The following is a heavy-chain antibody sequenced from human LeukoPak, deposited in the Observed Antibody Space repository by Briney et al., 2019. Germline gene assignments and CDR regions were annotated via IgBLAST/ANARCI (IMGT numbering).Heavy chain of an antibody. Sequence: ASVKVSCKASGYTFTSYDINWVRQATGQGLEWMGWMNPNSGNTGYAQKFQGRVTITRNTSISTAYMELSSLRSEDTAVYYCARVSHDGYNFNYWGQGTLVTVSS. D-gene: IGHD5-24*01. V-gene: IGHV1-8*03. CDR3: ARVSHDGYNFNY. CDR1: GYTFTSYD. J-gene: IGHJ4*02. CDR2: MNPNSGNT.